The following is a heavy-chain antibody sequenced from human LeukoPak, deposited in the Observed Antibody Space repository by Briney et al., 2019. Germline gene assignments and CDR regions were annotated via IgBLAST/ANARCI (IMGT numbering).Heavy chain of an antibody. V-gene: IGHV4-4*07. J-gene: IGHJ4*02. CDR2: IYTSGST. Sequence: SETLSLTCTVSGGSISSYYWSWIRQPAGKGLEWIGRIYTSGSTNYNPSLKSRVTMSVDTFKNQFSLKLSSVTAADTAVYYCARAGKSGTMVLFDYWGQGTLVTVSS. CDR1: GGSISSYY. CDR3: ARAGKSGTMVLFDY. D-gene: IGHD3-10*01.